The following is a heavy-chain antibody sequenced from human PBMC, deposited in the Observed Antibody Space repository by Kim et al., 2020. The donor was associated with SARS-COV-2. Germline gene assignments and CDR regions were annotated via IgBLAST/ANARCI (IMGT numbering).Heavy chain of an antibody. Sequence: GVNTVYAASVKGRFTIARDTSKNTLYLQMNSLRAEDTALYYCARTNNLDSWGQGTLVTVTS. J-gene: IGHJ4*02. V-gene: IGHV3-23*01. CDR3: ARTNNLDS. CDR2: GVNT. D-gene: IGHD1-7*01.